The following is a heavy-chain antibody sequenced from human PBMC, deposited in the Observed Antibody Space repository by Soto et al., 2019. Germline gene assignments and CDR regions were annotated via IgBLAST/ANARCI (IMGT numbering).Heavy chain of an antibody. J-gene: IGHJ4*02. CDR3: ARGQQAVYCSGGSCYYYYFDY. CDR2: INSDGSST. D-gene: IGHD2-15*01. Sequence: GGSLRLSCAASGFTFSSYWMHWVRQAPGKGLVWVSRINSDGSSTSYADSVKGRFTISRDNAKNTLYLQMNSLRAEDTAVYYCARGQQAVYCSGGSCYYYYFDYWGQGTLVTVSS. V-gene: IGHV3-74*01. CDR1: GFTFSSYW.